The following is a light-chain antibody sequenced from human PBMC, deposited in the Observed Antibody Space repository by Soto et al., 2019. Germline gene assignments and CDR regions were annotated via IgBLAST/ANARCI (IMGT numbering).Light chain of an antibody. CDR1: QSISRW. Sequence: IQMTQSPSTLSASVGDRVTITCRASQSISRWLALYQQKPGRAPSLLLFEASQVKSGVPSRFSGSGSGTEFTLTISSLQPDDSATYYCQQYHMYSFTFGGGTKLEI. CDR3: QQYHMYSFT. CDR2: EAS. J-gene: IGKJ4*01. V-gene: IGKV1-5*03.